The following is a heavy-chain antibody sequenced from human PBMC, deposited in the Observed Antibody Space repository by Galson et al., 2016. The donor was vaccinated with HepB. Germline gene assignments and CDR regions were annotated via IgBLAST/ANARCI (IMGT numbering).Heavy chain of an antibody. D-gene: IGHD3-10*01. J-gene: IGHJ4*02. CDR3: ASHLHGSGSSSYFDY. CDR2: IYYTGST. CDR1: GGSITTYY. Sequence: SETLSLTCTVSGGSITTYYWSWIRQPPGKGLEWLAYIYYTGSTNYNPSLKSRVTISIDTSKNQFSLRLTSVTAADTAVYFCASHLHGSGSSSYFDYWGPGILVTVSS. V-gene: IGHV4-59*01.